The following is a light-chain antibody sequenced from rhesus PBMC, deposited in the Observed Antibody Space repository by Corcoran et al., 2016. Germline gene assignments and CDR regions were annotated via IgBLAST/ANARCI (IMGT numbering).Light chain of an antibody. CDR2: RAY. CDR3: QQYNDLLPT. Sequence: EIVMTQSPATLSLSPGETATLSCRASESVGSYLAWYQQKPGQAPKLHVHRAYFRATGIPDRFSGSGCRTDCTLTISSLEPEDVGVYHCQQYNDLLPTFGQWTKGEIK. V-gene: IGKV3-40*03. CDR1: ESVGSY. J-gene: IGKJ1*01.